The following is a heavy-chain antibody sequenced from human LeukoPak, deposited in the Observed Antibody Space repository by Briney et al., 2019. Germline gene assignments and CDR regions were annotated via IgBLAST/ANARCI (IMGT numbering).Heavy chain of an antibody. Sequence: GGSLRLSCAASGFTFRSFWMTWVRQAPGKGLEWVANINEDGSEKNYVDSVKGRFTISRDNAKNSLYLQMNSLRVEDTAVYYCARGYSNRVVLRYFDWLSPSHFPFDYWGQGTLVTVSS. D-gene: IGHD3-9*01. V-gene: IGHV3-7*03. J-gene: IGHJ4*02. CDR1: GFTFRSFW. CDR2: INEDGSEK. CDR3: ARGYSNRVVLRYFDWLSPSHFPFDY.